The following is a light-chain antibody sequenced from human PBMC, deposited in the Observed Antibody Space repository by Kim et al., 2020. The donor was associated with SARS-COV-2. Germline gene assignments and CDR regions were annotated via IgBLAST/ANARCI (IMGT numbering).Light chain of an antibody. CDR3: QQYYSLVT. J-gene: IGKJ2*01. Sequence: LSASGGDRVTITCRASQSMSNWLAWYQQKPGKAPKLLIYDASSLESGVPARFSGSGSGTEFTLTISSLQPDDFATYYCQQYYSLVTFGQGTKLEI. V-gene: IGKV1-5*01. CDR1: QSMSNW. CDR2: DAS.